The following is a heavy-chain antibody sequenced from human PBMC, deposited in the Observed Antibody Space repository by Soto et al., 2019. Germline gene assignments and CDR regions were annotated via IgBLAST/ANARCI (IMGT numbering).Heavy chain of an antibody. Sequence: EVQLLESGGGLVQPGGSLRLSCAASGFTFSSYAMSWVRQAPGKGLEWVSAISGSGGSTYYADSVKRRFTISRNNSNNTLYLQMTRLRAEDTAVYYCAKDAYCEFWSGSIRVDYWGQGTLVTVSS. J-gene: IGHJ4*02. V-gene: IGHV3-23*01. CDR3: AKDAYCEFWSGSIRVDY. CDR2: ISGSGGST. CDR1: GFTFSSYA. D-gene: IGHD3-3*01.